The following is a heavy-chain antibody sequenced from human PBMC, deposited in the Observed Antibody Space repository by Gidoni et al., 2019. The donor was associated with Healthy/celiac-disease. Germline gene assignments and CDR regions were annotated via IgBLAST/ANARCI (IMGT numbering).Heavy chain of an antibody. V-gene: IGHV3-23*01. CDR2: ISGSGGST. D-gene: IGHD6-19*01. J-gene: IGHJ4*02. CDR1: GFTFSSYA. CDR3: AKVGEISSSGWYTPYYFDY. Sequence: EVQLLESGGGLVQPGGSLRLSCAASGFTFSSYAMRWVRQAPGKGLEWVSAISGSGGSTYYADSVKGRFTISRDNSKNTLYLQMNSLRAEDTAVYYCAKVGEISSSGWYTPYYFDYWGQGTLVTVSS.